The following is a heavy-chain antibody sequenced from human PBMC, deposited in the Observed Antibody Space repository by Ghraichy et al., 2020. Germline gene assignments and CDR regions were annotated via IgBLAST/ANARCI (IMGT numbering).Heavy chain of an antibody. J-gene: IGHJ4*02. D-gene: IGHD3-10*01. CDR2: IKSKTDGGTT. Sequence: GGSLRLSCAASGFTFSNAWMSWVRQAPGKGLEWVGHIKSKTDGGTTDYAAPVKGRFTISRDDSKNTLYLQMNSLKTEDTAVYYCTTDSEWFGELLFDYWGQGTLVTVSS. CDR3: TTDSEWFGELLFDY. V-gene: IGHV3-15*01. CDR1: GFTFSNAW.